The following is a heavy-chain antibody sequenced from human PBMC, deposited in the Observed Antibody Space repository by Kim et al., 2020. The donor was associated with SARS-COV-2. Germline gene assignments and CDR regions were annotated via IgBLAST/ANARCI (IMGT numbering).Heavy chain of an antibody. CDR3: AKSLLQTYYYDSSGCDIDY. CDR2: ISGSGGST. Sequence: GGSLRLSCAASGFTFSSYAMSWVRQAPGKGLEWVSAISGSGGSTYYADSVKGRFTISRDNSKNTLYLQMNSLRAEDTAVYYCAKSLLQTYYYDSSGCDIDYWGQGTLVTVSS. CDR1: GFTFSSYA. D-gene: IGHD3-22*01. V-gene: IGHV3-23*01. J-gene: IGHJ4*02.